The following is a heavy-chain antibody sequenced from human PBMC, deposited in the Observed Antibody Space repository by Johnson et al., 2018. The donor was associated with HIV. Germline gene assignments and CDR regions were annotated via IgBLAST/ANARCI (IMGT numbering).Heavy chain of an antibody. J-gene: IGHJ3*02. CDR2: ISGSGDNT. CDR3: AKDQASVGTGEDAFDS. Sequence: VQLVESGGGLVQPGGSLRLSCAASGFIFTNYAMSWVRQAPGKGLEWVSGISGSGDNTYYADSVKGRFTISRDNSRNTLYLQMNSLKAEDTAVYYCAKDQASVGTGEDAFDSWGQGTMVTVSS. CDR1: GFIFTNYA. V-gene: IGHV3-23*04. D-gene: IGHD7-27*01.